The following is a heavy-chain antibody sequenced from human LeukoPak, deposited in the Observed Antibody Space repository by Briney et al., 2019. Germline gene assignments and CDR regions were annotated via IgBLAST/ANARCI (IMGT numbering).Heavy chain of an antibody. J-gene: IGHJ5*02. D-gene: IGHD2-2*01. CDR1: GGSFSGYY. V-gene: IGHV4-34*01. CDR2: INHTGST. Sequence: SETLSLTCAVYGGSFSGYYWNWIRQPPGKGLEWIGEINHTGSTIYNPSLKSRVTISVDTSKNQFSLKLISLTAADTAVYYCARRVGDGVFDPWGQGTLVTVSS. CDR3: ARRVGDGVFDP.